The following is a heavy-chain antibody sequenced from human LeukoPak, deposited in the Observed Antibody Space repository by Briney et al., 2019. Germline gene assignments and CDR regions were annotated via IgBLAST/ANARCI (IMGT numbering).Heavy chain of an antibody. V-gene: IGHV4-4*07. Sequence: SETLSLTCTVSGDSISTYYWTWIRRPAGEGLEWIGRIRNSGSTVYNPSLKSRVSMSLDTSKNQFSLQLISVTAADTAVYYCARGHGGPGADYYYGVDVWGQGTTVTVSS. CDR2: IRNSGST. J-gene: IGHJ6*02. D-gene: IGHD5-24*01. CDR3: ARGHGGPGADYYYGVDV. CDR1: GDSISTYY.